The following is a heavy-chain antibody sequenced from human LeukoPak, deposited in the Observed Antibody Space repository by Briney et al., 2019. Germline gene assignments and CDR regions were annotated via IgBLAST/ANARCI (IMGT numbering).Heavy chain of an antibody. J-gene: IGHJ6*03. V-gene: IGHV3-66*02. Sequence: GGSLRLSCAASGFTVSSNYMSWVRQAPGRGLEWVSLIFSDGRTCYADSAKGRFTISRDNSKNALYLQMNSLRAEDTAVYYCARAQSPYAYYYYYYMDVWGKGTTVTVSS. CDR1: GFTVSSNY. CDR2: IFSDGRT. CDR3: ARAQSPYAYYYYYYMDV.